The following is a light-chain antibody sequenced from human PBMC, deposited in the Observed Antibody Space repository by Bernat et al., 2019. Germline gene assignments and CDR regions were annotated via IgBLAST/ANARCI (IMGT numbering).Light chain of an antibody. J-gene: IGLJ2*01. CDR2: EGS. CDR3: CSYAVSSTRV. CDR1: SSDVGSYNL. Sequence: QSALTQPASVSGSPGQSITISCTGTSSDVGSYNLVSWYQQHPGKAPKHMIYEGSKRPSGVSNRFSGSKSGNTASLTISALQAEDEADYYCCSYAVSSTRVFGGGTKLTVL. V-gene: IGLV2-23*01.